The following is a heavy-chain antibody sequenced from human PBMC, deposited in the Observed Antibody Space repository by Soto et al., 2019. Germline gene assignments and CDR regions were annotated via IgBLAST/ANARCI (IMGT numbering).Heavy chain of an antibody. CDR1: GGSISSGDYY. Sequence: PSETLSLTCTVSGGSISSGDYYWSWIRQPPGKGLEWIGYIYYSGSTYYNPSLKSRVTISVDTSKNQFSLKLGSVTAADTAVYYCASYDYRYWFDPWGQGTLVTVSS. CDR2: IYYSGST. J-gene: IGHJ5*02. CDR3: ASYDYRYWFDP. D-gene: IGHD4-4*01. V-gene: IGHV4-30-4*01.